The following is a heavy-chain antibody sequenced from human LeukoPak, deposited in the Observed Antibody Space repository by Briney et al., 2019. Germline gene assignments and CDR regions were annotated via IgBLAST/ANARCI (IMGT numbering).Heavy chain of an antibody. Sequence: PGGSLRLSCAASGFSFSSYSMNWVRQAPGKGLEWVSYIRSSGDTINYADSVKGRITISRDNAKNLLFLQMNRLRDEDTAVYYCARDGGSWGQGTLVTVSS. V-gene: IGHV3-48*02. CDR3: ARDGGS. CDR1: GFSFSSYS. CDR2: IRSSGDTI. J-gene: IGHJ5*02. D-gene: IGHD3-10*01.